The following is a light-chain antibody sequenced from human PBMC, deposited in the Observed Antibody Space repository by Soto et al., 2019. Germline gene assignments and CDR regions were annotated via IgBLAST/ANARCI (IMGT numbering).Light chain of an antibody. CDR1: QTVGYY. J-gene: IGKJ4*01. V-gene: IGKV3-11*01. CDR2: DAS. Sequence: EIVLTQSPGTLSLFPGERATLSCRASQTVGYYLAWYQQKAGQAPRPLIYDASNRAPGIPARFSGSGSGTDFTLTISSLEPEDFAVYYCQQYNNWPLTFGGGTKVEIK. CDR3: QQYNNWPLT.